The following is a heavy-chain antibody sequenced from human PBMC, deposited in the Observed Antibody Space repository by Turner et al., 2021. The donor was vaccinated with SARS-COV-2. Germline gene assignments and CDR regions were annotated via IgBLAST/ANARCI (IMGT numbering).Heavy chain of an antibody. CDR2: IDYSGST. D-gene: IGHD3-22*01. CDR3: AGEEVVFRASHTLYYYGMDV. Sequence: QLHRQESGPGLVKPSDTLSLPCTVPGGSLRSSSYYWGWIRQRPGKGLEWYGSIDYSGSTYYNPSLKGRATIAVDTAKNQFTQKLSSVTAADTAVDDWAGEEVVFRASHTLYYYGMDVWGQGTTVTVSS. CDR1: GGSLRSSSYY. J-gene: IGHJ6*02. V-gene: IGHV4-39*01.